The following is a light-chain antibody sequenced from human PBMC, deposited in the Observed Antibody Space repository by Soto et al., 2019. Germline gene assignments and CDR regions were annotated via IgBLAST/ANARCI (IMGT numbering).Light chain of an antibody. CDR3: CSYAGSSPIYV. Sequence: QSALTQPASVSGSPGQSITISCTGTSSDVGSSNLVSWYQQHPGKAPKLMIYEVSKRPSGVSNRFSGSKSGNTASLTISGLQAEDEADYYCCSYAGSSPIYVFGTGTKVTVL. CDR2: EVS. V-gene: IGLV2-23*02. CDR1: SSDVGSSNL. J-gene: IGLJ1*01.